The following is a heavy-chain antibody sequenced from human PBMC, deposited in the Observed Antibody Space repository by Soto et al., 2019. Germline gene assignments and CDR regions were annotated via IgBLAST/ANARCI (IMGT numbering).Heavy chain of an antibody. CDR3: ARDFGSDLSAPGAVFDY. V-gene: IGHV1-18*01. Sequence: ASVKFSCKASGYSFNSYGVSWVRQAPGQGLEWMGWISAYNGNTNYAQKLQGRFTLTTDTSTSTAYMELRSLTSDDTALYYRARDFGSDLSAPGAVFDYWGQGTLLTVSS. J-gene: IGHJ4*02. CDR1: GYSFNSYG. CDR2: ISAYNGNT. D-gene: IGHD3-3*01.